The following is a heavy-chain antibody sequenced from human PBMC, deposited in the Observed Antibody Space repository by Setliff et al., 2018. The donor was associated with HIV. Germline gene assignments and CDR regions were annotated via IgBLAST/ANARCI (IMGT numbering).Heavy chain of an antibody. CDR2: IYHSGST. V-gene: IGHV4-59*11. CDR3: ARDLLLWPLTGNWFDP. Sequence: SETLSLTCTVSGGSISSHYWSWIRQPPGKGLEWIGGIYHSGSTYYNPSLKSRVTISVDTSKNQFSLKLSSVTAADTAVYYCARDLLLWPLTGNWFDPWGQGTLVTVSS. D-gene: IGHD3-10*01. CDR1: GGSISSHY. J-gene: IGHJ5*02.